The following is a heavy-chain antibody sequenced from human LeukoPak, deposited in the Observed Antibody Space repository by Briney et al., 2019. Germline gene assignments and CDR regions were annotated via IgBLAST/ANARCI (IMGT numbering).Heavy chain of an antibody. D-gene: IGHD1-26*01. CDR2: ISSSSSYI. J-gene: IGHJ4*02. Sequence: DGSLRLSCAASGFTFSSYSMNWVLQAPGKGLEWVSSISSSSSYIYYADSVKGRFTISRDNAKNSLYLQMNSLRAEDTAVYYCASYYRGHRYYFDYWGQGTLVTVSS. CDR3: ASYYRGHRYYFDY. V-gene: IGHV3-21*01. CDR1: GFTFSSYS.